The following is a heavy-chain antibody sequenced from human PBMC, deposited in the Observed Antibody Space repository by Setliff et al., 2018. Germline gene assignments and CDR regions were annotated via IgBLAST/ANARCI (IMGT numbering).Heavy chain of an antibody. V-gene: IGHV3-23*01. CDR3: VKGSSDSRPYYFDY. Sequence: QPGGSLRLSCAASGFTFSSYAMSWVRQAPGKGLEWVSAISGSGGSTYYADSVKGRFTISRDNSKNTLYLQMNSLRVEDTAVYFCVKGSSDSRPYYFDYWGQGMLVTVS. CDR2: ISGSGGST. J-gene: IGHJ4*02. D-gene: IGHD2-2*01. CDR1: GFTFSSYA.